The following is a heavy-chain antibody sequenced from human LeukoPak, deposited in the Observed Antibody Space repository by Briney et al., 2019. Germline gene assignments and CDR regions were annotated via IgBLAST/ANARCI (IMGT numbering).Heavy chain of an antibody. J-gene: IGHJ4*02. CDR3: ARGAMVRGVIILYYFDY. V-gene: IGHV1-69*13. Sequence: AASVKVSRKASGGTFSSYAISWVRQAPGQGLEWMGGIIPIFGTANYAQKFQGRVTITADESTSTAYMELSSLRSEDTAVYYCARGAMVRGVIILYYFDYWGQGTLVTVSS. CDR2: IIPIFGTA. CDR1: GGTFSSYA. D-gene: IGHD3-10*01.